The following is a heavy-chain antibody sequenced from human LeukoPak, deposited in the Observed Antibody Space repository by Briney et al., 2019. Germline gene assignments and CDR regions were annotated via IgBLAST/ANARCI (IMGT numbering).Heavy chain of an antibody. CDR1: GGSISSYY. D-gene: IGHD3-3*01. V-gene: IGHV4-4*07. CDR3: ARDRFWSGYYLDY. CDR2: IYTSGST. Sequence: SETLSLTSTVSGGSISSYYWSWIRRPAGKGLEWSGRIYTSGSTNYNPSLKSRVTMSVDTSKNQFSLKLSSVTAADTAVYYCARDRFWSGYYLDYWGQGTLVTVSS. J-gene: IGHJ4*02.